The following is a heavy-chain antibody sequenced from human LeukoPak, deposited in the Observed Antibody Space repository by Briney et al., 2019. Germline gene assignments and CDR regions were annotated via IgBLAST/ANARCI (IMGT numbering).Heavy chain of an antibody. CDR1: SGSVSSNY. D-gene: IGHD6-6*01. CDR2: IHSTGST. Sequence: SETLSLTCTVSSGSVSSNYWSWIRQPPGKGLEWIAYIHSTGSTDYNPILKSRVAMSIDTSKNQFSLRLTSVTAADTAVYYCVRSSSTEAVFDYWGQGILVTVSS. J-gene: IGHJ4*02. V-gene: IGHV4-59*02. CDR3: VRSSSTEAVFDY.